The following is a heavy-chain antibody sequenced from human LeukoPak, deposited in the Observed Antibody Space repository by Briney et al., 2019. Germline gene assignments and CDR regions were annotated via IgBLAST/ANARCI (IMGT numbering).Heavy chain of an antibody. CDR2: SDGSGRLT. V-gene: IGHV3-23*01. CDR1: GFTFKNFA. Sequence: GGPLRLSCAASGFTFKNFAMSWVRQAPGRGLEWVSSSDGSGRLTYYDDSVKGRFTISRDNSKDTLYLEMDSLRAEDSAVYYCARAISQFVIGGAAYWGQGTQVTVSS. J-gene: IGHJ4*02. CDR3: ARAISQFVIGGAAY. D-gene: IGHD3-10*01.